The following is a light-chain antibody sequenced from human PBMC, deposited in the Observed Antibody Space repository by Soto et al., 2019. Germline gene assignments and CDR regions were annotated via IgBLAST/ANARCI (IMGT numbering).Light chain of an antibody. V-gene: IGKV3-20*01. J-gene: IGKJ2*01. CDR3: QQYGGSPLYT. CDR1: QSVSSSD. Sequence: EIVLTQSPGTLSLSPGDRATLSCRASQSVSSSDLAWYQQKPGQAPRLLIYGASTRATGIPDRFSGSGSGTDFTLTISRLEAEDLAVYYCQQYGGSPLYTFGQGTKLEIK. CDR2: GAS.